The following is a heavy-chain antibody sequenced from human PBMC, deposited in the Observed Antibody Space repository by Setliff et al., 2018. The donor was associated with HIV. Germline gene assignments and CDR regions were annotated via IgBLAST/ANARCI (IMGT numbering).Heavy chain of an antibody. CDR3: SRGPHRYCSRTNCMYDY. CDR2: IRSKAYGGTP. CDR1: GFIFGDYA. J-gene: IGHJ4*02. V-gene: IGHV3-49*04. Sequence: PGGSLRLSCTTSGFIFGDYAMTWVRQAPGKGLECVGFIRSKAYGGTPEYAASVKGRFTISRDDAQSIAYLQMNSLEIEDTALYYCSRGPHRYCSRTNCMYDYWGQGTLVTVSS. D-gene: IGHD2-2*01.